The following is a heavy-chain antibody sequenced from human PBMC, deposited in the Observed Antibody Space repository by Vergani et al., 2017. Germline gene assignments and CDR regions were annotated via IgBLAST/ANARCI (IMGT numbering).Heavy chain of an antibody. J-gene: IGHJ4*02. D-gene: IGHD2-2*02. CDR1: GFTFDDYA. V-gene: IGHV3-9*01. Sequence: EVQLVESGGGLVQPGRSLRLSCAASGFTFDDYAMHWVRQAPGKGLEWVSGISGNSGSIGYADSVKGRFTISRDNAKNSLYLQMNSLRAEDTALYYCAKGGTGYCSSTSCYMRAAPLGYWGQGTLVTVSS. CDR2: ISGNSGSI. CDR3: AKGGTGYCSSTSCYMRAAPLGY.